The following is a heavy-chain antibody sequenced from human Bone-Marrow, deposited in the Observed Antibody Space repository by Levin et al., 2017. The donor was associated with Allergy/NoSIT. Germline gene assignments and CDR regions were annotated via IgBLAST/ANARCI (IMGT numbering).Heavy chain of an antibody. V-gene: IGHV3-9*01. D-gene: IGHD3-3*01. J-gene: IGHJ6*02. Sequence: PGGSLRLSCAASGFTFDDYAMHWVRQAPGKGLEWVSGISWNSGSIGYADSVKGRFTISRDNAKNSLYLQMNSLRAEDTALYYCAKVCRSGPEWTLPYGMDGWGQGTTVTVSS. CDR3: AKVCRSGPEWTLPYGMDG. CDR2: ISWNSGSI. CDR1: GFTFDDYA.